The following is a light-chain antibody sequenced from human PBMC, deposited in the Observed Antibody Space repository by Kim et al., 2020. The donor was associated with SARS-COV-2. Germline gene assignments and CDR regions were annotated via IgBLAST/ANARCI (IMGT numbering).Light chain of an antibody. V-gene: IGLV1-40*01. Sequence: QRVTSSCAGSSSNIGAGYDVHWYQQRPGTAPKLLIYGNSNRPSGVPDRFSGSKSGTSASLAITGLQAEDEADYYCQSYDSSLSGVVFGGGTQLTVL. CDR3: QSYDSSLSGVV. CDR1: SSNIGAGYD. CDR2: GNS. J-gene: IGLJ2*01.